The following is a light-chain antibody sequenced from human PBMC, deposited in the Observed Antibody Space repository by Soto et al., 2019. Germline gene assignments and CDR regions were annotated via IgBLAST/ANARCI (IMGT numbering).Light chain of an antibody. V-gene: IGKV1-5*03. CDR3: QQYNSYPYT. CDR1: QSISSC. Sequence: DIQMPQSPSTLSASVGDRVTITCRASQSISSCLAWYQQKPGRAPKILIYKASTLESGVPSRFSGSGSGTEFTLTSSSLQPDDFAAYYCQQYNSYPYTLGQVNKLEI. CDR2: KAS. J-gene: IGKJ2*01.